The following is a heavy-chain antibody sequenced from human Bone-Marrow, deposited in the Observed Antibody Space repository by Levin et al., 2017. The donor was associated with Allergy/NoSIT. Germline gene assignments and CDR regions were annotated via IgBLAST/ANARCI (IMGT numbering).Heavy chain of an antibody. Sequence: GGSLRLSCRASGFTFSNYAMNWVRQAPGKGLEWVSVISGSGYNIYYADSVKGRFIISRDSSTSTLYLQMDSLRDEDTARYYCVKDRWDSPAAGHFDSWGQGTLVTVSS. D-gene: IGHD6-13*01. CDR1: GFTFSNYA. CDR3: VKDRWDSPAAGHFDS. V-gene: IGHV3-23*01. CDR2: ISGSGYNI. J-gene: IGHJ4*02.